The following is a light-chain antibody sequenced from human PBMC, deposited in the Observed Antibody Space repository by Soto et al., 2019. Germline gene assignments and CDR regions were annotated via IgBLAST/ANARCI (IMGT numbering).Light chain of an antibody. V-gene: IGKV3-15*01. CDR3: QQSNNWPYT. CDR2: GAS. CDR1: QSVRDN. Sequence: EIVMTHSPATLSVSPGERATLSCRASQSVRDNLAWYQQKPGQAPRLLIYGASTMATGIPARFSGSGSGTQFTLTIHSLQSEDFALYFCQQSNNWPYTFGQGTMLEIK. J-gene: IGKJ2*01.